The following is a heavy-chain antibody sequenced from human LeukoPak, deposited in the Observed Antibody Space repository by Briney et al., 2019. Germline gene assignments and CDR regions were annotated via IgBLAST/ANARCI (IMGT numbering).Heavy chain of an antibody. Sequence: GGSLRLSCAATGFTVSSNYMSWVRQAPGKGLEWVSVIYSGGIYNDGTTNYGDSVKGRFTISRDNSKNTLYLQMNSLRAEDTAVYYCARRELLGYSYGLRTFNIWGQGTTVTVSS. CDR1: GFTVSSNY. CDR3: ARRELLGYSYGLRTFNI. D-gene: IGHD5-18*01. V-gene: IGHV3-66*04. CDR2: IYSGGIYNDGTT. J-gene: IGHJ3*02.